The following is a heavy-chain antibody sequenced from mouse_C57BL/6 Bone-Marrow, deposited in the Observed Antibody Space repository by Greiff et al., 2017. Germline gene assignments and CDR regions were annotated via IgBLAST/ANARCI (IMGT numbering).Heavy chain of an antibody. CDR2: IDPETGGT. J-gene: IGHJ4*01. D-gene: IGHD1-1*01. CDR1: GYTFTDYE. CDR3: TRRRGVYYGSSYYAMDY. Sequence: VQLQQSGAELVRPGASVTLSCKASGYTFTDYEMHWVKQTPVHGLEWIGAIDPETGGTAYNQKFKGTAILTADKSSSTAYMELRSLTSEDSAVYYCTRRRGVYYGSSYYAMDYWGQGTSVTVSS. V-gene: IGHV1-15*01.